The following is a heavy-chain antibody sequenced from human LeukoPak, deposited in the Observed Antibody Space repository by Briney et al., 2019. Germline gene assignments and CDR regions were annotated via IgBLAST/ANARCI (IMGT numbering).Heavy chain of an antibody. CDR1: GGSFSGYY. CDR3: ARQTITTSGAVITVGPGYMDV. V-gene: IGHV4-34*01. D-gene: IGHD3-3*01. Sequence: SETLSLTCAVYGGSFSGYYWSWIRQPPGKGLEWIGEIDHSGSTNYNSSLKSRGTISVDTSKNQFSLKLSSVTAADTAVYYCARQTITTSGAVITVGPGYMDVWRKGTTVTVSS. J-gene: IGHJ6*03. CDR2: IDHSGST.